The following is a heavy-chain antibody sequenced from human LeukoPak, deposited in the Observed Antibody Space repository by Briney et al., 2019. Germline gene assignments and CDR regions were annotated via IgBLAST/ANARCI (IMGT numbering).Heavy chain of an antibody. J-gene: IGHJ4*02. CDR1: GFTVSRNY. CDR3: ARERSEGLSFDY. D-gene: IGHD3-16*01. Sequence: GGSLRLSCAASGFTVSRNYMSWVRQAPGKGLEWVSVIYSGGSTYYADSVKGQFTISRDTSKNTLYLQMNSLRAEDTAVYYCARERSEGLSFDYWGQGTLVTVSS. CDR2: IYSGGST. V-gene: IGHV3-53*01.